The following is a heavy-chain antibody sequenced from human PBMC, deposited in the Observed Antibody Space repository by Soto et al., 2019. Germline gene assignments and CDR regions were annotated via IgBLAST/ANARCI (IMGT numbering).Heavy chain of an antibody. V-gene: IGHV1-69*01. Sequence: SVXVSFRTAIGTFSRNASIFWLQAAGQGLEWMGGIIPFFHAPNYAQKFQGRVTITADESKSIVFMEMSSMRFEDTAVYYCARSRAVATHRVGMAAWAKGT. CDR3: ARSRAVATHRVGMAA. CDR2: IIPFFHAP. J-gene: IGHJ6*04. D-gene: IGHD4-4*01. CDR1: IGTFSRNA.